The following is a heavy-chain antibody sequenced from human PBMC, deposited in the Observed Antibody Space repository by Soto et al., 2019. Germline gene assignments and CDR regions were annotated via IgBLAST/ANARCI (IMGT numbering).Heavy chain of an antibody. Sequence: PGGSLRLSCAASGFTISSYTMSWVRQAPGKGLEWVSAISGSGGSTYYADSERGGFTISSANSKNTLYLQMNSLRAEDTAVYYCAKPDSSSSPEEGCWGQGTLVTVSS. CDR1: GFTISSYT. D-gene: IGHD6-13*01. V-gene: IGHV3-23*01. CDR3: AKPDSSSSPEEGC. CDR2: ISGSGGST. J-gene: IGHJ4*02.